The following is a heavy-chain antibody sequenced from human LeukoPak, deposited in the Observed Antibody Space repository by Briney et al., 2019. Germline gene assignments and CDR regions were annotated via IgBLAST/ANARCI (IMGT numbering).Heavy chain of an antibody. Sequence: GASVKVSCKASGCTFSNYAISWVRQAPGQGLEWMGRIIPILGTANYAQKFQGRVTITADKSTSTAYMELSRLRSEDTAVYYCAKRDGREHGDYWGQGTLVNVSS. CDR3: AKRDGREHGDY. CDR2: IIPILGTA. J-gene: IGHJ4*02. V-gene: IGHV1-69*04. CDR1: GCTFSNYA. D-gene: IGHD1-26*01.